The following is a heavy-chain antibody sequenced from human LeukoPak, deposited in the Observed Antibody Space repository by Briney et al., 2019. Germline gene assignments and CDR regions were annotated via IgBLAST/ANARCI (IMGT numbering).Heavy chain of an antibody. V-gene: IGHV3-73*01. CDR3: ATNQYGDYTLGDY. D-gene: IGHD4-17*01. CDR2: IRSKANSYAT. J-gene: IGHJ4*02. CDR1: GFTFSGSA. Sequence: PGGSLRLSCAASGFTFSGSAMHWVRQASGKGLEWVGRIRSKANSYATAYAASVKGRFTISRDDSKNTAYLQMNSLKTEDTAVYYCATNQYGDYTLGDYWGQGTLVSVSS.